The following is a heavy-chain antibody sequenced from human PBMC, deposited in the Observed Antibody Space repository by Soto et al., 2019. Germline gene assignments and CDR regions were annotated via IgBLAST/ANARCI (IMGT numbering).Heavy chain of an antibody. CDR1: GFTFSNYG. J-gene: IGHJ6*02. D-gene: IGHD1-26*01. Sequence: QVQLVESGGGVVQPGRSLRLSCEASGFTFSNYGMHWVRQAPGKGLEWVAIIWHDGNNKYYADSVRGRFIISRDNSKNRLYLQRNSPRAEDTAVYYCASDLVGASDSYGLDVWGQGTPVTVSS. CDR2: IWHDGNNK. CDR3: ASDLVGASDSYGLDV. V-gene: IGHV3-33*01.